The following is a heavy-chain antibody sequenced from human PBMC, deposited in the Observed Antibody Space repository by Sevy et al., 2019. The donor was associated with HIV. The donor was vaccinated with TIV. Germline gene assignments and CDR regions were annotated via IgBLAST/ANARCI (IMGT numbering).Heavy chain of an antibody. J-gene: IGHJ4*02. CDR3: ARDAGGSYGFDY. CDR1: GYILTELS. Sequence: ASVKVSCKVSGYILTELSMHWVRQAPGKGLEWMGGFDPEHGETIYAHKFQGRVTMTRDTSISTAYMELSRLRSDDTAVYYCARDAGGSYGFDYWGQGTLVTVSS. V-gene: IGHV1-24*01. CDR2: FDPEHGET. D-gene: IGHD1-26*01.